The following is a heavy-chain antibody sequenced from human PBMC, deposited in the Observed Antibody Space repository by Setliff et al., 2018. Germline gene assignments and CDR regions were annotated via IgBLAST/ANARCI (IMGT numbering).Heavy chain of an antibody. CDR2: IYPGDSGT. V-gene: IGHV5-51*01. Sequence: PGESLKISCKGSGYSFTSYWIGWVRQMPGKGLEWMGIIYPGDSGTRYSPSFQGQVTISADKSILTAFLQWTYLKASDSAMYYCARLGRNNSAPPGDYWGQGTLVTVSS. D-gene: IGHD6-25*01. CDR1: GYSFTSYW. J-gene: IGHJ4*02. CDR3: ARLGRNNSAPPGDY.